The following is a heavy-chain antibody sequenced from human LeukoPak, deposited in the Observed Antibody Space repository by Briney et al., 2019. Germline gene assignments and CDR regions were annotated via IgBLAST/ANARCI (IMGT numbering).Heavy chain of an antibody. V-gene: IGHV4-31*03. D-gene: IGHD4-17*01. CDR3: ARDPNYGDYGMDV. CDR2: IYYSGST. Sequence: SQTLSLTCTVSGGSISSGGYYWSWIRQHPGKGLEWIGYIYYSGSTYYNPSLKSRVTISVDTSKNQFSLKLSSVTAADTAAYYCARDPNYGDYGMDVWGQGTTVTVSS. CDR1: GGSISSGGYY. J-gene: IGHJ6*02.